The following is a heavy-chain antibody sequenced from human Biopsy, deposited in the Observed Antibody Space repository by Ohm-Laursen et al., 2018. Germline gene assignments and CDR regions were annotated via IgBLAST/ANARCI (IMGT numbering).Heavy chain of an antibody. V-gene: IGHV4-39*01. Sequence: GTLSLTCSVSGGPISSSTTYYWAWLRQPPGKGLEWIGSIYNTETTFYNPSLKSRVTISVDTSTNQFSLKVSSVTAADTALYFCARHPAGFWFDPWGHGTLVTVSS. D-gene: IGHD6-13*01. CDR1: GGPISSSTTYY. J-gene: IGHJ5*02. CDR2: IYNTETT. CDR3: ARHPAGFWFDP.